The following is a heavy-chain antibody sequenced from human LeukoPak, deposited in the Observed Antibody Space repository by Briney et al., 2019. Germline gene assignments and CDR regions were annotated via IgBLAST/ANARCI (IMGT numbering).Heavy chain of an antibody. Sequence: GSLRLSCAASGFTFSSYAMSWVRQAPGKGLEWVSAISGSGGSTYYADSVKGRFTISRDNSKNTLYLQMNSLRAEDTAVYYCAKEGPYYYDSSGSPPLGWFDPWGQGTLVTVSS. CDR3: AKEGPYYYDSSGSPPLGWFDP. J-gene: IGHJ5*02. CDR2: ISGSGGST. D-gene: IGHD3-22*01. V-gene: IGHV3-23*01. CDR1: GFTFSSYA.